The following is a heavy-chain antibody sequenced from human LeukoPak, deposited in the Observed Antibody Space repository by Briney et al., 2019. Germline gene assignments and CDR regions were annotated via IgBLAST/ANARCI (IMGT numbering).Heavy chain of an antibody. Sequence: SETLSLTCTVSRGSISGYYWSWIRQPPGKGLEWFGFIYYSGSTNYSPSLQSRVTISVDTSKNQFSLKLRSVTAADTAVYYCARTSQRGYCSSGYCSGWFDPWGPGTLVTVS. CDR1: RGSISGYY. CDR3: ARTSQRGYCSSGYCSGWFDP. CDR2: IYYSGST. J-gene: IGHJ5*02. D-gene: IGHD2-15*01. V-gene: IGHV4-59*01.